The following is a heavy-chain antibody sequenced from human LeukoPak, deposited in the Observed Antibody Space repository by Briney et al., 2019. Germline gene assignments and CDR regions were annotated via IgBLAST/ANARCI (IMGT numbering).Heavy chain of an antibody. CDR2: MYSGGST. J-gene: IGHJ3*02. CDR1: GGSISSGDYY. D-gene: IGHD5-18*01. V-gene: IGHV3-53*01. Sequence: ETLSLTCTVSGGSISSGDYYWSWIRQAPGKGLEWVSVMYSGGSTYYADSVKGRFTISRDNSKNTLYLQMNSLRAEDTAVYFCARGGGYSYGLNAFDIWGQGTMVTVSS. CDR3: ARGGGYSYGLNAFDI.